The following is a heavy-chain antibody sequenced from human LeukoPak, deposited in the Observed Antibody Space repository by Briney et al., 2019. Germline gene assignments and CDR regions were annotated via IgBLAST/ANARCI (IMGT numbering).Heavy chain of an antibody. J-gene: IGHJ3*02. CDR1: GFTFSSYG. Sequence: GRSLRLSCAASGFTFSSYGMHWVRQAPGKGLEWVAVIWYDGSNKYYADSVKGRFTISRDNSKNTLYLQMNSLRAEDTAVYYCAKDKGAHDSSGWYWGAFDIWGQGTMLTVSS. D-gene: IGHD6-19*01. CDR3: AKDKGAHDSSGWYWGAFDI. V-gene: IGHV3-33*06. CDR2: IWYDGSNK.